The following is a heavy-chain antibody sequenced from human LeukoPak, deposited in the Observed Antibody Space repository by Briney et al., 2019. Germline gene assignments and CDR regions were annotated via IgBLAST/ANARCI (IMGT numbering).Heavy chain of an antibody. V-gene: IGHV3-74*01. Sequence: PGGSLRLSCAASGFTFSSYWMHWVRQAPGKGLVWVSRINTDGSSTSYADSVKGRFTIPRDSAKNTLYLQMNSLRAEDTAVYYCARVGYGGTWYVDYWGQGTLVTVSS. CDR2: INTDGSST. CDR1: GFTFSSYW. J-gene: IGHJ4*02. D-gene: IGHD6-13*01. CDR3: ARVGYGGTWYVDY.